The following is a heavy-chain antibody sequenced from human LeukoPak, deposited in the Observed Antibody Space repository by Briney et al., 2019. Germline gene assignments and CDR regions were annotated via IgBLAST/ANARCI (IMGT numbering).Heavy chain of an antibody. CDR1: GGSISSYY. Sequence: SETLSLTCSVSGGSISSYYWSWIRQPPGKGLEWIGYIYYSGSTHYNPSLKSRVTITVDTSKNQFSLKLSSVTAADTAVYFCARGLAVSGRSSLDFWGQGTLDTVSS. V-gene: IGHV4-59*01. J-gene: IGHJ4*02. CDR2: IYYSGST. CDR3: ARGLAVSGRSSLDF. D-gene: IGHD6-19*01.